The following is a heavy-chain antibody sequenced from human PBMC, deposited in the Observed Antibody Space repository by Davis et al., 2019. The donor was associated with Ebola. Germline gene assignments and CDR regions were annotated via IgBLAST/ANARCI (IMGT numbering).Heavy chain of an antibody. Sequence: PSETLSLTCTVSGGSISSDGSYYWVWVRQPPGKGLDWIGSINYSGKTYYDSTLKSRVTMSVDTSKNQFSLKLLSVTAADTAVYFCARLIVGTGGNYFDHWGQGTLVTVSS. CDR2: INYSGKT. V-gene: IGHV4-39*01. J-gene: IGHJ4*02. CDR1: GGSISSDGSYY. D-gene: IGHD1-26*01. CDR3: ARLIVGTGGNYFDH.